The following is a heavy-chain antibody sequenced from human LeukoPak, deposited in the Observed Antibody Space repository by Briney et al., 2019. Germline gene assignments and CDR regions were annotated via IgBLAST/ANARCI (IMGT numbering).Heavy chain of an antibody. V-gene: IGHV3-53*01. Sequence: GGSLRLSCAASGFTVSSNYMSWVRQAPGKGLEWVSVIYSGGSTYYADSVKGRFTISRDNSKNTPYLQMNSLRAEDTAVYYCARGKGDGYWGFDPWGQGTLVTVSS. CDR1: GFTVSSNY. CDR2: IYSGGST. J-gene: IGHJ5*02. CDR3: ARGKGDGYWGFDP. D-gene: IGHD5-24*01.